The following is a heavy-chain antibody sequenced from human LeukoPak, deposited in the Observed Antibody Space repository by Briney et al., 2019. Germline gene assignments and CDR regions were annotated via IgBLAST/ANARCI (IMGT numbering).Heavy chain of an antibody. V-gene: IGHV3-69-1*01. J-gene: IGHJ6*03. D-gene: IGHD1-26*01. CDR2: INDDTP. CDR3: ARVKEKWELLPGRTRDYYYYMDV. CDR1: GFSFNTYS. Sequence: PGGSLRLSCTTSGFSFNTYSMSWVRQSPGKGLEWVSAINDDTPYYTDSVKGRFTISRDNAKNSLYLQMNSLRAEDTAVYYCARVKEKWELLPGRTRDYYYYMDVWGKGTTVTVSS.